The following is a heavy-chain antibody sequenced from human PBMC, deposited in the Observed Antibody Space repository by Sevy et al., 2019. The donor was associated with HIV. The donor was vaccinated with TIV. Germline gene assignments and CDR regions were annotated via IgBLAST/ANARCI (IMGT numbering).Heavy chain of an antibody. V-gene: IGHV4-38-2*02. J-gene: IGHJ5*02. CDR3: AREVGHERQLGNNWFDP. CDR2: IYHSGST. Sequence: SETLSLTCAVSGYSISSGYYWGWIRQPPGKGLEWIGSIYHSGSTYYNPSLKSRVTISVDTSKNQFSLKLSSVTAADTAVYYCAREVGHERQLGNNWFDPWGQGTLVTVSS. CDR1: GYSISSGYY. D-gene: IGHD6-13*01.